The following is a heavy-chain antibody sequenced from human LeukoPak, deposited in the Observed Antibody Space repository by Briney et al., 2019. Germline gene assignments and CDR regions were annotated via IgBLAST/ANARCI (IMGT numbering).Heavy chain of an antibody. V-gene: IGHV3-48*03. Sequence: GGSLRLSCAASGFTFSSYEMNWVRQAPGKGLEWVSYISSSGSTIYYADSVKGRFTISRDNAENSLYLQMNSLRAEDTAVYYCARLGGYYYDSSGYYSGWGQGTLVTVSS. CDR2: ISSSGSTI. D-gene: IGHD3-22*01. CDR3: ARLGGYYYDSSGYYSG. J-gene: IGHJ4*02. CDR1: GFTFSSYE.